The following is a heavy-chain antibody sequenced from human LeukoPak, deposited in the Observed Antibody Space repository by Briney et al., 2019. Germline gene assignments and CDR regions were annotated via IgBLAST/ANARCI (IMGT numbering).Heavy chain of an antibody. D-gene: IGHD6-19*01. J-gene: IGHJ3*02. Sequence: GGSLRLSCAASGFTFSNSMNWVRQAPGKGLEWVAYISSTSSVIYYADSVKGRFTSSRDNAKNSLYLQMNSLRVEDTAVYYCARDRRSISGSYDGFDIRGQGTMVTVSS. V-gene: IGHV3-48*01. CDR1: GFTFSNS. CDR3: ARDRRSISGSYDGFDI. CDR2: ISSTSSVI.